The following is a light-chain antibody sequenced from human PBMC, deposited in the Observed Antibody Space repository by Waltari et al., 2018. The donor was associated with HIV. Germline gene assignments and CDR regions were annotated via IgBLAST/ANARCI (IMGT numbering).Light chain of an antibody. V-gene: IGKV1-39*01. CDR1: QSIASY. CDR3: QQSSSTPRT. Sequence: DIQLTLSPSSLSASVGDRVTITCRASQSIASYLNWYQQKPGKAPKLLIYSTSSLKSGVPSRFTGSGSGTDFTLTISSLQPEDFATYYCQQSSSTPRTFGQGTKLEIK. CDR2: STS. J-gene: IGKJ2*01.